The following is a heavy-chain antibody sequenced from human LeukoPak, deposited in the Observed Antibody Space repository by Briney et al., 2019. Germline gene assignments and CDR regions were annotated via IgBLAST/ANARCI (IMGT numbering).Heavy chain of an antibody. CDR2: IIGSGSST. D-gene: IGHD3-22*01. Sequence: GGTLRLSCAASGFTFSSYGMSWVRQPPGKGLQWVSVIIGSGSSTYYADSVKGRFTISRDNARNTLYLQMNSLRAEDTAVYYCARWYYYETSGLYYGSFDNWGQGTLVTVSS. CDR1: GFTFSSYG. J-gene: IGHJ5*02. V-gene: IGHV3-23*01. CDR3: ARWYYYETSGLYYGSFDN.